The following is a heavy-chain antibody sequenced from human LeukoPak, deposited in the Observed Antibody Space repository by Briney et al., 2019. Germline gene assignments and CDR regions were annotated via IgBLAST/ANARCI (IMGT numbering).Heavy chain of an antibody. CDR3: AKVPCSSTSCYFDY. V-gene: IGHV3-30*02. Sequence: PGGSLRLSCAASRFTFSSYGMHWVRQAPGKGLEWVAFIRYDGSNKYYADSVKGRFTISRDNSKNTLYLQMNSLRAEDTAVYYCAKVPCSSTSCYFDYWGQGTLVTVSS. D-gene: IGHD2-2*01. CDR2: IRYDGSNK. CDR1: RFTFSSYG. J-gene: IGHJ4*02.